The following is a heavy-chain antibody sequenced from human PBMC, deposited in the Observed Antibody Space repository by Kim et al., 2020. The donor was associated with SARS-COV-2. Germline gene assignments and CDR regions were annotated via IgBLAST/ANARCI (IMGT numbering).Heavy chain of an antibody. CDR3: ARVAPSSIDY. J-gene: IGHJ4*02. CDR1: GFSFSDSY. V-gene: IGHV3-11*01. CDR2: ISSSVTTT. Sequence: GGSLRLSCVASGFSFSDSYMIWIRQAPGKGLEWISTISSSVTTTYYADSVRGRFTISRDNTKNSLFLQMDSLTDEDTAVYFCARVAPSSIDYWGQGTRVT. D-gene: IGHD6-19*01.